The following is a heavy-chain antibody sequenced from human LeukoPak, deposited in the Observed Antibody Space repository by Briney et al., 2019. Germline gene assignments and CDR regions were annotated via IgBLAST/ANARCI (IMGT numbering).Heavy chain of an antibody. CDR2: IDSSGGYM. CDR3: TRGGVRGVLLPVDY. J-gene: IGHJ4*02. V-gene: IGHV3-21*01. Sequence: GGSLRLSCEASGFTFNTYSMNWARQAPGKGLEWVSSIDSSGGYMFYADSVKGRFIISRDNAKNSLYLQMNYLRADDTAIYYCTRGGVRGVLLPVDYWGQGTLVTVSS. D-gene: IGHD3-10*01. CDR1: GFTFNTYS.